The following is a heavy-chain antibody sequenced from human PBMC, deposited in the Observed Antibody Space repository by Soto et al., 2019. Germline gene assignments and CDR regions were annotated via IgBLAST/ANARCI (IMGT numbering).Heavy chain of an antibody. V-gene: IGHV1-69*13. J-gene: IGHJ4*02. CDR1: GGTFSSYA. CDR2: IIPIFGTA. Sequence: SVKVSCKASGGTFSSYAISWVRQAPGQGLEWMGGIIPIFGTANYAQKFQGRVTITADESTSTAYMELSSLRSEDTAVYYCARSGLTPGSGWYYFDYWGQGTLVIVYS. CDR3: ARSGLTPGSGWYYFDY. D-gene: IGHD6-19*01.